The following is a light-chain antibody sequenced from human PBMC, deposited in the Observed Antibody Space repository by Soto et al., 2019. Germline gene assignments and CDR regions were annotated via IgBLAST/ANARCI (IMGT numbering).Light chain of an antibody. J-gene: IGKJ1*01. CDR1: QSVRDN. Sequence: QYPATLAVSPGEGATLSCRASQSVRDNLAWYQQKPGQAPRLLIYGASTRATGIPARFSGSGSGTEFTLTISSLQSEDFAVYYCQQYNNWLWTFGQGTKVDIK. CDR3: QQYNNWLWT. V-gene: IGKV3-15*01. CDR2: GAS.